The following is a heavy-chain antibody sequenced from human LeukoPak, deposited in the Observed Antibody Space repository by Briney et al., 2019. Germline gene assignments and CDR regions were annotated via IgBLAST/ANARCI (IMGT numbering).Heavy chain of an antibody. J-gene: IGHJ4*02. CDR1: GGSISSGGYY. V-gene: IGHV4-31*03. CDR3: ARGVMVYAINFDY. CDR2: IYYSGST. D-gene: IGHD2-8*01. Sequence: SETLSLTCTVSGGSISSGGYYWSWIRQHPGKGLEWIGYIYYSGSTYYNPSLKSRVTISVDTSKNQFSLKLSSVTAADTAVYYCARGVMVYAINFDYWGQGTLVTVSS.